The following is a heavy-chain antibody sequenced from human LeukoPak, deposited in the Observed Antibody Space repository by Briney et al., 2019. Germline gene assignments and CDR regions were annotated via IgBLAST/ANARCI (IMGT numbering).Heavy chain of an antibody. CDR1: GFTFSNYG. D-gene: IGHD5-18*01. V-gene: IGHV3-33*01. CDR3: ARDEGMRSAYTYGYDY. J-gene: IGHJ4*02. Sequence: GGSLRLSCAASGFTFSNYGMHWARKARGTGVEGVAVIWHDGTNKHYADSVKGRFTISRDNSKNTVDLQMDSLRGEDTAVYFCARDEGMRSAYTYGYDYWGQGTLVTVSS. CDR2: IWHDGTNK.